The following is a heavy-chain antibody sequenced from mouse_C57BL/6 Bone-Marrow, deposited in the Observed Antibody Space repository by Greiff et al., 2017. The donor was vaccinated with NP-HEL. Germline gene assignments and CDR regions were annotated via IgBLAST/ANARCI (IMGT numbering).Heavy chain of an antibody. CDR2: IYPGDGDT. CDR3: ARSPQDYYGSSYRFAY. Sequence: QVQLQQSGAELVKPGASVKISCKASGYAFSSYWMNWVKQRPGKGLEWIGQIYPGDGDTNYNGKFKGKATLTADKSSSTAYMQLSSLTSEDSAVYFCARSPQDYYGSSYRFAYWGQGTLVTVSA. D-gene: IGHD1-1*01. V-gene: IGHV1-80*01. CDR1: GYAFSSYW. J-gene: IGHJ3*01.